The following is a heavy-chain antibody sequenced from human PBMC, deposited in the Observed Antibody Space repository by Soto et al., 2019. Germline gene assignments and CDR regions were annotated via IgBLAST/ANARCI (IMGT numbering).Heavy chain of an antibody. J-gene: IGHJ2*01. CDR2: ISYAGSKK. CDR3: ARPLWRDDYNWGYFDL. D-gene: IGHD4-4*01. Sequence: QVQLVESGGGVVQPGRSLRLSCAASGFTFSSYAMHWVRQAPGKGLELVAVISYAGSKKYYADSVKGRFTISRDKSKNTLYPQMNSLRTEDAAGYYCARPLWRDDYNWGYFDLWGRGTLVTVSS. V-gene: IGHV3-30-3*01. CDR1: GFTFSSYA.